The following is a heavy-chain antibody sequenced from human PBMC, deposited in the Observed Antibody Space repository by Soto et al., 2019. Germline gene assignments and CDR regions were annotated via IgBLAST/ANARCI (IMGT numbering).Heavy chain of an antibody. D-gene: IGHD3-10*01. V-gene: IGHV1-3*01. CDR2: INAGNGNT. J-gene: IGHJ6*02. Sequence: ASVKVSCKASGYTFPSYAMHWVRQAPGQRLEWMGWINAGNGNTKYSQKFQDRVTMTRDTSISTAYMELSRLRSDDTAVYYCAREPPGGYYYYGMDVWGQGTTVTVSS. CDR1: GYTFPSYA. CDR3: AREPPGGYYYYGMDV.